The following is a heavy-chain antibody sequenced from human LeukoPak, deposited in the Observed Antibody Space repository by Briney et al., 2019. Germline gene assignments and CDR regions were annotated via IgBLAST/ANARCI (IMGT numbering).Heavy chain of an antibody. J-gene: IGHJ4*02. Sequence: SQTLSLTCGISGGSVSSNSVAWNWVRQTPSRGLEWLGRTYYRSKWYYDYAVSVKSRISINPDTSKNQFSLQLNSVTPEDTAVYYCARGVTAHFDLWGQGTLVTVSS. D-gene: IGHD5-18*01. CDR2: TYYRSKWYY. CDR3: ARGVTAHFDL. V-gene: IGHV6-1*01. CDR1: GGSVSSNSVA.